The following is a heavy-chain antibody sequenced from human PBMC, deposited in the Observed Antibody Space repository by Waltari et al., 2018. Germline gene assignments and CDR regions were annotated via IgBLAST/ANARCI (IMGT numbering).Heavy chain of an antibody. D-gene: IGHD4-17*01. CDR2: IYTRGST. CDR3: ARDIWNGDYPANWFDP. J-gene: IGHJ5*02. V-gene: IGHV4-61*02. Sequence: QVQLQESGPGLVKPSQTLSLTCTVSSGSISRGSYYWSWIRQPAGKGLEWIGRIYTRGSTNYNPSLKSRVTISVDTSKNQFSLKLSSVTAADTAVYYCARDIWNGDYPANWFDPWGQGTLVTVSS. CDR1: SGSISRGSYY.